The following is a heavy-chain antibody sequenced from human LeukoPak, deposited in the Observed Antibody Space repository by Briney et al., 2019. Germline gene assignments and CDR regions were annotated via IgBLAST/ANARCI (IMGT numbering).Heavy chain of an antibody. J-gene: IGHJ6*03. CDR1: GGSISSYY. V-gene: IGHV4-59*12. Sequence: SETLSLTCTVSGGSISSYYWSWIRQPPGKGLEWIGYIYYSGSTNYNPSLKSRVTISVDTSKNQFSLKLSSVTAADTAVYYCARPSRYYYTPYYMDVWGKGTTVTVSS. D-gene: IGHD3-10*01. CDR3: ARPSRYYYTPYYMDV. CDR2: IYYSGST.